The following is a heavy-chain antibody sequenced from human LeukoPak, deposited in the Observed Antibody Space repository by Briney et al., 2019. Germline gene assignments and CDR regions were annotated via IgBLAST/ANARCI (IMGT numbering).Heavy chain of an antibody. Sequence: ASVKVSCKASGYTFTSYGISWVRQAPGQGLEWMGWISAYNGNTNYAQKLQGRVTMTTDTSTSTAYMELRSLRSDDTAVYYCARATGRWELLYFDYWGQGTLVTVSS. CDR3: ARATGRWELLYFDY. CDR1: GYTFTSYG. J-gene: IGHJ4*02. D-gene: IGHD1-26*01. CDR2: ISAYNGNT. V-gene: IGHV1-18*01.